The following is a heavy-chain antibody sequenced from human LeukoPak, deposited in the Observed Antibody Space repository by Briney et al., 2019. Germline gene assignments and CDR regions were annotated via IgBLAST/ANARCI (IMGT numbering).Heavy chain of an antibody. J-gene: IGHJ4*02. CDR2: ISYDGGFK. CDR1: GFNFSYYA. Sequence: GGSLRLSCAASGFNFSYYAMNWVRQAPGKGLEWLAVISYDGGFKYYGDSAKGRFTISRDNSSNMLYLQMNRLRPEDTAVYFCATDGAQHSSNSWRFAFWGQGTLVTVSS. D-gene: IGHD6-13*01. CDR3: ATDGAQHSSNSWRFAF. V-gene: IGHV3-30*04.